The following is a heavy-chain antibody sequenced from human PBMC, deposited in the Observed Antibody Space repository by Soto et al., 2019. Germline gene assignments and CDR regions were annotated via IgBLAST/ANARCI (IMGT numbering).Heavy chain of an antibody. D-gene: IGHD3-10*01. CDR2: IKIETEGGAT. V-gene: IGHV3-15*01. CDR1: GFTFSNAW. Sequence: PGGSLRLSCAASGFTFSNAWMTWVRQAPGKGLEWVGRIKIETEGGATDYTAPVKGRFTISRDDSKNTLYLQMNSLKTEDTAVYYCTTGPRGLFDHWGQGTLVTVSS. CDR3: TTGPRGLFDH. J-gene: IGHJ4*02.